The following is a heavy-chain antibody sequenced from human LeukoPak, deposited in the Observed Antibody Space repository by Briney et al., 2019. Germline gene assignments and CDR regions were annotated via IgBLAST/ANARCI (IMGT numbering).Heavy chain of an antibody. V-gene: IGHV4-61*02. CDR3: ARYREPYDHLPHALDV. D-gene: IGHD1-26*01. CDR1: GDSINTNHFF. J-gene: IGHJ3*01. CDR2: IYTSGTT. Sequence: SETLSLTCTVSGDSINTNHFFWNWLRQPAGKGLEWIGRIYTSGTTQYNPSLNSRVTMSIDTSRNQFSLTLNSATAADTAVYYCARYREPYDHLPHALDVWSQGTMVTVSS.